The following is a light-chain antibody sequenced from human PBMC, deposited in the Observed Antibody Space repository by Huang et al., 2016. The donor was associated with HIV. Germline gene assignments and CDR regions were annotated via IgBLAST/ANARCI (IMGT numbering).Light chain of an antibody. CDR3: QQYGTSPRT. Sequence: EIVLTQSPATLSLSPGERATLSCGASQTVDSDYLAWYQQRPGLAPRRVIYDASNRAAGVPDRFSGSGSGTDFTLTISRLEPEDFAIYYCQQYGTSPRTFGQGTKVEIK. J-gene: IGKJ1*01. V-gene: IGKV3D-20*01. CDR2: DAS. CDR1: QTVDSDY.